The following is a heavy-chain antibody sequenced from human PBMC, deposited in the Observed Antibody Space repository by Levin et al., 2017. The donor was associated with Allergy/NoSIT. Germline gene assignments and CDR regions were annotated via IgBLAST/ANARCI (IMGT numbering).Heavy chain of an antibody. V-gene: IGHV4-39*01. CDR1: GGSISSSSYY. CDR3: AVWRVAATGLDYFDY. CDR2: IYYSGST. J-gene: IGHJ4*02. Sequence: PSETLSLTCTVSGGSISSSSYYWGWIRQPPGKGLEWIGSIYYSGSTYYNPSLKSRVTISVDTSKNQFSLKLSSVTAADTAVYYCAVWRVAATGLDYFDYWGQGTLVTVSS. D-gene: IGHD2-15*01.